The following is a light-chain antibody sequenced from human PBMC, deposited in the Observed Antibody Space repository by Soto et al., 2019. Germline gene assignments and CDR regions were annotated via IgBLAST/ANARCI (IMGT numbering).Light chain of an antibody. Sequence: DIPMTQSPSSLSASVGDRVTITCRASQSISNYVNWYQQKPGEAPKLLIYAAFRLQSEVPSRFSGSGSGTEFTLTISSLQPEDIATYFCQQSFSTLLTFGGGTTVEIK. CDR2: AAF. V-gene: IGKV1-39*01. J-gene: IGKJ4*01. CDR3: QQSFSTLLT. CDR1: QSISNY.